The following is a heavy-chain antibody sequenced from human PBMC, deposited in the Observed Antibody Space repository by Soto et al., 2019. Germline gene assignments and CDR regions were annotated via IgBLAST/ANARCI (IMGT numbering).Heavy chain of an antibody. CDR1: GFTFTTYV. CDR2: ISGTGGNT. J-gene: IGHJ6*02. V-gene: IGHV3-23*01. CDR3: AKYYGWRGGMDV. D-gene: IGHD3-10*01. Sequence: EVQLLESGGGSVQPGGSLRLSCAASGFTFTTYVKSWVRLAPGKGLEWLTAISGTGGNTYYADSVKGRFTISRDNSKNTLYVQMNNLRAEDTAIYYCAKYYGWRGGMDVWGQGTTVTVSS.